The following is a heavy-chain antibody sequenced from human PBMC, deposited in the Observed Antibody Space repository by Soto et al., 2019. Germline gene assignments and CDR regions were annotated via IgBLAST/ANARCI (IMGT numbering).Heavy chain of an antibody. V-gene: IGHV1-18*01. D-gene: IGHD6-13*01. Sequence: ASVKVSCKASGYPFTCSGMSWVRQAPGQGLEWMGWISAYNGNTNYAQKLQGRVTMTTDTSTSTAYMELRSLRSDDTAVYYCARVGAAAGDGWFDPWGQGTLVTVSS. CDR1: GYPFTCSG. J-gene: IGHJ5*02. CDR2: ISAYNGNT. CDR3: ARVGAAAGDGWFDP.